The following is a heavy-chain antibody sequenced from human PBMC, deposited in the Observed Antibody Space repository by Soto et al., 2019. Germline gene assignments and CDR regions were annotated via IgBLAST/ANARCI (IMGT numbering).Heavy chain of an antibody. D-gene: IGHD5-12*01. CDR1: GFTFSSYW. Sequence: EVQLVESGGGLVQPGGSLRLSCAASGFTFSSYWMSWVRQAPGKGLEWVANIKQDGSEKYYVDSVKGRFTISRDNAKNSLYLQMNSLRAEDTAVYYCARVPWPLPSYFDYWGQGTLVTVSS. J-gene: IGHJ4*02. CDR2: IKQDGSEK. V-gene: IGHV3-7*01. CDR3: ARVPWPLPSYFDY.